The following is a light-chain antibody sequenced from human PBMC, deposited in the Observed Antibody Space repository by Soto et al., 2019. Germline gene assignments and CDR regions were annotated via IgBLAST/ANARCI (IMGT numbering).Light chain of an antibody. CDR1: QNVNTY. CDR2: GAS. V-gene: IGKV1-39*01. CDR3: QESYSSLWGT. Sequence: DIQMTQSPSSLSASVGDRVTITCQTSQNVNTYLNWYQQKPGKAPKLLIYGASNLRSGVPLGFSGSGSGTDFTPTIGSLEPEDLATYYCQESYSSLWGTCGQVTKVYIK. J-gene: IGKJ1*01.